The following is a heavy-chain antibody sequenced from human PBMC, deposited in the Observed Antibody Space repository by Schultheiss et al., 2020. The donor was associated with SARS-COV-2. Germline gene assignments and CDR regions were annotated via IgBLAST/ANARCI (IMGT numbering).Heavy chain of an antibody. CDR1: GFTFSSYS. CDR3: ARVLITMIVVVITDDAFDI. J-gene: IGHJ3*02. CDR2: IWYDGSNK. D-gene: IGHD3-22*01. V-gene: IGHV3-33*08. Sequence: SLRLSCAASGFTFSSYSMNWVRQAPGKGLEWVAVIWYDGSNKYYADSVKGRFTISRDNSKNTLYLQMNSLRAEDTAVYYCARVLITMIVVVITDDAFDIWGRGTMVTVSS.